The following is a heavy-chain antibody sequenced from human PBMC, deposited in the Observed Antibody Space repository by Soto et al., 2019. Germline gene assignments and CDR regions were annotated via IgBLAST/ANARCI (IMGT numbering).Heavy chain of an antibody. V-gene: IGHV3-23*01. D-gene: IGHD6-13*01. CDR3: AKSSKGGSRWYFPLYY. J-gene: IGHJ4*02. CDR2: ISSGSGGST. Sequence: EVQLLESGGGLVQPGGSLRLSCAASGFTFTSYAMTWVRHAPGKGLEWVSSISSGSGGSTYYADSVKGRFTISRDNSRNTLYMQMNSLRAEDTAVYYCAKSSKGGSRWYFPLYYWGQGTLVNVSS. CDR1: GFTFTSYA.